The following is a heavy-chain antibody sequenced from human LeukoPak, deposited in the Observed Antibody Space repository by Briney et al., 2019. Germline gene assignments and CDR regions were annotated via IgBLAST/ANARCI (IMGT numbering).Heavy chain of an antibody. CDR3: ASISQGSSSSNYYGMDV. V-gene: IGHV4-31*03. J-gene: IGHJ6*02. CDR1: GGSINSGGYY. CDR2: MSYSGST. Sequence: PSETLSLTCTVSGGSINSGGYYWNWIRQHPGKGLEWIGYMSYSGSTYYNPSLKSRVTISVDTSKNQFSLKLSSVTAADTAVYYCASISQGSSSSNYYGMDVWGQGTTVTVSS. D-gene: IGHD6-6*01.